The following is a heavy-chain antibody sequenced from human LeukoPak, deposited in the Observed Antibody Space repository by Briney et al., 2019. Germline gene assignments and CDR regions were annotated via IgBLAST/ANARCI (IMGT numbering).Heavy chain of an antibody. CDR3: AKEGPSLTAVVYHFDY. CDR2: IPYDGGNK. CDR1: GFTFSNYG. Sequence: GRSLRLSCAASGFTFSNYGMHWVRQAPGKGLEWVAAIPYDGGNKYYADSVKGRFTISRDNYKNTLYLQMNSLRAEDTAVYYCAKEGPSLTAVVYHFDYWGQGALVTVSS. D-gene: IGHD4-23*01. V-gene: IGHV3-30*18. J-gene: IGHJ4*02.